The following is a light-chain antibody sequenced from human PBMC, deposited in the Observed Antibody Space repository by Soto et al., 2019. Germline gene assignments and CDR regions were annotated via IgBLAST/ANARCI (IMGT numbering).Light chain of an antibody. V-gene: IGKV3-15*01. J-gene: IGKJ1*01. CDR2: GAS. CDR1: QSVSSN. Sequence: EIVMTQSPATLSVSPGERATLSCRASQSVSSNLAWYQQKPGQAPRLLIYGASSRATGIPARFSGSGSGTEFTLTISGLQSEDFAVYYCQHYNNWPRTFGQGTKVDI. CDR3: QHYNNWPRT.